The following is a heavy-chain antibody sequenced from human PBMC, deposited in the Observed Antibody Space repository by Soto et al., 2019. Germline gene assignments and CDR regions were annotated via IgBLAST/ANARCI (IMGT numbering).Heavy chain of an antibody. CDR2: IYYSGST. V-gene: IGHV4-61*01. J-gene: IGHJ4*02. Sequence: SETLSLTCTVSGGSVSSGSYYWIWIRQPPGKGLEWIGYIYYSGSTNYNPSLKSRVTISVDTSKNQFSLKLSSVTAADTAVYYCARVEMATIFGYWGQGTLVTVSS. CDR3: ARVEMATIFGY. CDR1: GGSVSSGSYY. D-gene: IGHD5-12*01.